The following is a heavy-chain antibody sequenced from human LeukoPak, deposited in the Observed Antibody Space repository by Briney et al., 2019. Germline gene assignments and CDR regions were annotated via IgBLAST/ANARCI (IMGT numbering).Heavy chain of an antibody. J-gene: IGHJ3*02. CDR2: ISISSSYI. Sequence: GGSLRLSCAASGFTFSSYSMNCVRQAPGEGLEWVSSISISSSYIYYADSVKGRFTISRDNAKNSLYLQMSSLRAEDTAVYYCAREMRRYCSGGSCYGAAFDIWGQGTMVTVSS. CDR1: GFTFSSYS. CDR3: AREMRRYCSGGSCYGAAFDI. V-gene: IGHV3-21*01. D-gene: IGHD2-15*01.